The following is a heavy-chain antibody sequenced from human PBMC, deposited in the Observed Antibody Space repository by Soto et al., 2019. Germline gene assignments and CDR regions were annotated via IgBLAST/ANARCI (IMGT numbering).Heavy chain of an antibody. CDR1: GDTFSRYA. Sequence: QLQLVQSRAEVKKPGSSVKVSCKASGDTFSRYAISWVRQAPGQGLEWMGGIIPIFGTANYAQKFQGRVTSTADESTSTAYMELSSLRSEDTAVYYCARDGSGYRSRASPMDVWGQGTTVTVSS. CDR2: IIPIFGTA. V-gene: IGHV1-69*01. D-gene: IGHD3-22*01. CDR3: ARDGSGYRSRASPMDV. J-gene: IGHJ6*02.